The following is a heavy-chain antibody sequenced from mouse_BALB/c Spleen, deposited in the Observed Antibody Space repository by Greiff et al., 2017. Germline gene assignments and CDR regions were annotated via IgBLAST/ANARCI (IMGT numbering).Heavy chain of an antibody. J-gene: IGHJ1*01. D-gene: IGHD2-1*01. Sequence: EVHLVESGGGLVQPGGSRKLSCAASGFTFSSFGMHWVRQAPEKGLEWVAYISSGSSTIYYADTVKGRFTISRDNPKNTLFLQMTSLRSEDTAMYYCARSAIYGSYWYCDVWGAGTTVTVSS. CDR1: GFTFSSFG. CDR3: ARSAIYGSYWYCDV. CDR2: ISSGSSTI. V-gene: IGHV5-17*02.